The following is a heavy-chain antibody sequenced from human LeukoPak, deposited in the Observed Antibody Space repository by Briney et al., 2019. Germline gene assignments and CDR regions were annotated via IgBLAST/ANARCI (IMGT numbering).Heavy chain of an antibody. D-gene: IGHD4-11*01. CDR2: IWNDGSNK. CDR3: AKDAQRGFDYSNSLEH. J-gene: IGHJ5*02. CDR1: GFTFSHYG. Sequence: PGGSLRLSCATSGFTFSHYGMHWVRQAPGKGLEWVSFIWNDGSNKYYGDSVKGRFTISRDNSKNTLYLQMNSLTVEDTAVYYCAKDAQRGFDYSNSLEHWGQGTLVTVSS. V-gene: IGHV3-30*02.